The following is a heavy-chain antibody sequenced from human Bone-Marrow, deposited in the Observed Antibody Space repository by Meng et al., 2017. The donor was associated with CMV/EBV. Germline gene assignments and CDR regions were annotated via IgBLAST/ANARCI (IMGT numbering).Heavy chain of an antibody. CDR3: ARVRTVTSSGWFDP. D-gene: IGHD4-17*01. V-gene: IGHV1-46*01. Sequence: ASVKVSCKASGYTFTNYFVHWVRQAPGQGLEWLGIIHPIPGSTIYAQKFQGRVTVTRDTSTSTVYMEMSSLRSEDTAVYYCARVRTVTSSGWFDPWGQGTLVTVSS. CDR2: IHPIPGST. J-gene: IGHJ5*02. CDR1: GYTFTNYF.